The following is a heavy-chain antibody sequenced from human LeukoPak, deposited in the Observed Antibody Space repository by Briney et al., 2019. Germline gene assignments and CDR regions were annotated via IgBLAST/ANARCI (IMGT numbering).Heavy chain of an antibody. J-gene: IGHJ4*02. CDR1: GGSISSYY. CDR3: ARHGIQLWFPFDY. CDR2: IYYSGST. V-gene: IGHV4-59*08. D-gene: IGHD5-18*01. Sequence: SGTLSLTCTVSGGSISSYYWSWIRQPPGKGLEWIGYIYYSGSTNYNPSLKSRVTISVDTSKNQFSLKLSSVTAADTAVYYCARHGIQLWFPFDYWGQGTLVTVSS.